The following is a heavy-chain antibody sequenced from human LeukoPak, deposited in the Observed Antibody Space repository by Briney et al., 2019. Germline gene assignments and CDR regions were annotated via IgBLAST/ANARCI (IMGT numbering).Heavy chain of an antibody. D-gene: IGHD1-14*01. CDR2: ISGSGVNT. J-gene: IGHJ4*02. Sequence: PGGSLRLSCSGSGLTFDNYAMSWVRQAPGKGLEWVSGISGSGVNTYYSDSVKGRFTISRDNSKNILYLQMSSLRADDTAVYYCAKVIENQLLPFHYWGQGTLVTVSS. V-gene: IGHV3-23*01. CDR1: GLTFDNYA. CDR3: AKVIENQLLPFHY.